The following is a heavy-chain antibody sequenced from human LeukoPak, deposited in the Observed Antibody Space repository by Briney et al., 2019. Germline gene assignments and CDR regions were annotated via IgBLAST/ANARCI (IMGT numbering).Heavy chain of an antibody. CDR3: ARCGFWKWDY. J-gene: IGHJ4*02. CDR1: GESMYNDNW. CDR2: ISYRGST. V-gene: IGHV4-4*02. D-gene: IGHD3-3*01. Sequence: PSGTLSLTCAVSGESMYNDNWWSWVRQPPGRGLEWIGEISYRGSTNYNPSLKSRVTISADNSKNQFSLKLTSVTAADTAVYYCARCGFWKWDYWGQGTPVSVSS.